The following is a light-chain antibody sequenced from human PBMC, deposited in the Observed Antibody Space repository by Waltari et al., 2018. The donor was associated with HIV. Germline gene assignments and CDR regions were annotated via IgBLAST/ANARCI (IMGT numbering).Light chain of an antibody. CDR2: DVS. CDR1: TSDVGAYNF. V-gene: IGLV2-11*01. J-gene: IGLJ3*02. CDR3: CSYAGSYTWV. Sequence: QSALTQPPSVSGSPGQSVTISCTGTTSDVGAYNFVSWYQQHPGKAPKVLIYDVSKRPSVVPVRFSGSKSGNAASLTISVLQAEDEADYYCCSYAGSYTWVFGGGTKLTVL.